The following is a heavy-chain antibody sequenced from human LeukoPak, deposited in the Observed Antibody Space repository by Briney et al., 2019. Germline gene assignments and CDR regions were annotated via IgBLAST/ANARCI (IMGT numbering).Heavy chain of an antibody. CDR2: IYYSGST. CDR1: GGSFSGYY. D-gene: IGHD3-10*01. V-gene: IGHV4-34*01. CDR3: ARQGPLLWFGDAFDI. J-gene: IGHJ3*02. Sequence: SETLSLTCAVYGGSFSGYYWSWIRQPPGKGLEWIGSIYYSGSTYYNPSLKSRVTISVDTSKNQFSLKLSSVTAADTAVYYCARQGPLLWFGDAFDIWGQGTMVTVSS.